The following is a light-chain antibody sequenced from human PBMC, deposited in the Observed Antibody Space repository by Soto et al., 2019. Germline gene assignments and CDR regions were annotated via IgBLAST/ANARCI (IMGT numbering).Light chain of an antibody. CDR2: DAS. V-gene: IGKV3-11*01. CDR3: QQRSNWPPWT. J-gene: IGKJ1*01. CDR1: QSVTIY. Sequence: EIVLTQSPATLSLSPGERAPLSCRASQSVTIYLAWYEQKPGQAHRLLIYDASHRATGIPARFSGSGSGTDFTLTISSLQPEDFAVYYCQQRSNWPPWTFGQGTKVEIK.